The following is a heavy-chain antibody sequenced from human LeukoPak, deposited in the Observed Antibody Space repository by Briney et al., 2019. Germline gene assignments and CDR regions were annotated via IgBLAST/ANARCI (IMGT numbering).Heavy chain of an antibody. Sequence: GGSLRLSCAASGFTFNNYGMNWVRQAPGKGLEWVSSISSSSSYIYYADSVKGRFTISRDNAKNSLYLQMNSLRAEDTAVYYCARVEVAEAFDIWGQGTMVTVSS. V-gene: IGHV3-21*01. J-gene: IGHJ3*02. CDR3: ARVEVAEAFDI. CDR2: ISSSSSYI. D-gene: IGHD5-12*01. CDR1: GFTFNNYG.